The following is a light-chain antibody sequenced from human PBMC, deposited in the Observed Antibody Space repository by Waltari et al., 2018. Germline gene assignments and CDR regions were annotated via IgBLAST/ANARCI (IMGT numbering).Light chain of an antibody. J-gene: IGKJ1*01. Sequence: DIQMTQSPSFVSAFVGDRVTISCRASQNIGSWLAWYQQKPGQAPKLLNYSASSLQSGVPSRFSGTGYGTDFTLTISSLQPEDFATCYCQQANNFPRTFGQGTKVEI. V-gene: IGKV1-12*01. CDR2: SAS. CDR3: QQANNFPRT. CDR1: QNIGSW.